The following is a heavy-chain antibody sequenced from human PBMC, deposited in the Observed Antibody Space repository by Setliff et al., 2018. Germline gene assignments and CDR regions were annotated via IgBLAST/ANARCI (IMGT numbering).Heavy chain of an antibody. CDR2: IYPGDSDT. V-gene: IGHV5-51*01. CDR1: GYSFTNYW. Sequence: GESLKISCKGSGYSFTNYWIGWVRQMPGKGLEWMGIIYPGDSDTRYSPSFQGHISISVDKSISTAYLQMGSLRAEDMAVYYCATWNGRYSDYWGQGTLVTVSS. D-gene: IGHD1-26*01. CDR3: ATWNGRYSDY. J-gene: IGHJ4*02.